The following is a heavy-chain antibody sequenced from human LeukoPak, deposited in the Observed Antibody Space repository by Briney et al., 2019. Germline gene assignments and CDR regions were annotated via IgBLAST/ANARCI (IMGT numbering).Heavy chain of an antibody. J-gene: IGHJ6*04. CDR1: GGSISSYY. D-gene: IGHD3-10*01. CDR2: IYYSGST. V-gene: IGHV4-59*01. CDR3: AREPHLMKYYYGSGSLAGILDV. Sequence: SETLSLTCTVSGGSISSYYWSWIRQPPGKGLEWIGYIYYSGSTNYNPSLKSRVTISVDTSKNQFSLKLSSVTAADTAVYYCAREPHLMKYYYGSGSLAGILDVWGKGTTVTVSS.